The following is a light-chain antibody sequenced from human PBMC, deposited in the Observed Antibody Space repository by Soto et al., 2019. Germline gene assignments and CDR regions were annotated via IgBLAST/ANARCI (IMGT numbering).Light chain of an antibody. J-gene: IGKJ4*01. CDR1: QGVNRY. CDR2: DAS. V-gene: IGKV3-11*01. CDR3: QQRSNWPLT. Sequence: ETVLNQSPATLAFSPGGRGTLSCRASQGVNRYLAWYQQKPGQAPRLLIYDASNRATGIPARFSGSGSGTDFTLTISSLEPEDFAVYYCQQRSNWPLTFGGGTKVEIK.